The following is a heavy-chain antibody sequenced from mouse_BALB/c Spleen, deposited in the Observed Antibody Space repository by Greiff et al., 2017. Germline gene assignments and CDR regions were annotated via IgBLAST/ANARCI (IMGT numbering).Heavy chain of an antibody. V-gene: IGHV5-17*02. Sequence: EVKVEESGGGLVQPGGSRKLSCAASGFTFSSFGMHWVRQAPEKGLEWVAYISSGSSTIYYADTVKGRFTISRDNPKNTLFLQMTSLRSEDTAMYYCASNSGAMDYWGQGTSVTVSS. D-gene: IGHD3-2*02. CDR2: ISSGSSTI. CDR3: ASNSGAMDY. CDR1: GFTFSSFG. J-gene: IGHJ4*01.